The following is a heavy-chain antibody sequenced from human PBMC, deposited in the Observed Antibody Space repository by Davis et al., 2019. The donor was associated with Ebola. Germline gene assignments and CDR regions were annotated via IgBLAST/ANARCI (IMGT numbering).Heavy chain of an antibody. J-gene: IGHJ6*02. D-gene: IGHD3-3*01. CDR1: GFTFSTYA. CDR3: ARDPGGGYDFWSGYSRYYYYGMDV. Sequence: GESLKISCAASGFTFSTYAMHWVRQAPGKGLEWVAVISYDGSNKYYADSVKGRFTISRDNSKNTLYLQMNSLRAEDTAVYYCARDPGGGYDFWSGYSRYYYYGMDVWGQGTTVTVSS. CDR2: ISYDGSNK. V-gene: IGHV3-30-3*01.